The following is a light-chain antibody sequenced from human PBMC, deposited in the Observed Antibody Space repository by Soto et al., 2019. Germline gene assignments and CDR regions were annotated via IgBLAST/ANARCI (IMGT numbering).Light chain of an antibody. Sequence: IVLTQSPGTLSLSPGERATLSCRASQRVSSTYVAWYQQKPGQAPRLLIYAASSRPTGIPDRFRGRGSGTDFPLTLSSLEPEDFAVYFCQHYGTSPEKLGQGTKVDIK. J-gene: IGKJ1*01. CDR3: QHYGTSPEK. CDR2: AAS. CDR1: QRVSSTY. V-gene: IGKV3-20*01.